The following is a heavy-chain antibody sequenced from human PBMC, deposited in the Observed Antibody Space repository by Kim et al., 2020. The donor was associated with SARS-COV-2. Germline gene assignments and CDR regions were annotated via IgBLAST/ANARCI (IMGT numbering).Heavy chain of an antibody. CDR2: ISFDGSNK. CDR1: GFTFSSYG. D-gene: IGHD1-1*01. V-gene: IGHV3-30*18. Sequence: LSLTCAASGFTFSSYGMYWVRQAPGKGLEWVAVISFDGSNKNYADSVKGRFTISRDNSKNTLYLQMNSLRTEDTAVYYCAKSAGGQGAFDYWGQGTLVTVSS. J-gene: IGHJ4*02. CDR3: AKSAGGQGAFDY.